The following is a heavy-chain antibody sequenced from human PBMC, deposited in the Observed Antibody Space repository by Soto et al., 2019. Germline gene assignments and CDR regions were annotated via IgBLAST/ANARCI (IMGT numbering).Heavy chain of an antibody. D-gene: IGHD3-9*01. J-gene: IGHJ4*02. CDR3: ARGRALDLLRYFDWPPDY. V-gene: IGHV1-8*01. CDR1: GYTFTSYD. CDR2: MNPNSGNT. Sequence: ASVKVSCKASGYTFTSYDINWVRQATGQGLEWMGWMNPNSGNTGYAQKFQGRVTMTRNTSISTAYMELSSLRSEDTAVYYCARGRALDLLRYFDWPPDYWGQGTLVTVYS.